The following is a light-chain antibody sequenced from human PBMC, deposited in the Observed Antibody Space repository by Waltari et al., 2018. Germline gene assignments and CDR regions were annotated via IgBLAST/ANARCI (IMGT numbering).Light chain of an antibody. CDR2: DVN. J-gene: IGLJ2*01. CDR1: SSDGGGYYY. CDR3: SAYISSSTLEL. V-gene: IGLV2-14*03. Sequence: QSALTQLAPASWSPGPSITLSCTGTSSDGGGYYYVPWYQQHPGKAPKLMIFDVNNRPSGVSNRFSGSKSGNTASLTISWLQAEDEADYYCSAYISSSTLELFGGGTRLTVL.